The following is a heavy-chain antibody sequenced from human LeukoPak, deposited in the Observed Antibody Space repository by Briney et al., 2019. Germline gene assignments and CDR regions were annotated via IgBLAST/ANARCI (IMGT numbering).Heavy chain of an antibody. D-gene: IGHD3-9*01. V-gene: IGHV3-9*01. CDR1: GFTFDDYA. Sequence: PGRSLRLSCAASGFTFDDYAMHWVRQAPGKGLEWVSGISWNSGSIGYADSVKGRFTISRDNAKNSLYLQMNSLRAEDTAFYYCAKATNYDILTGSWFDPWGQGTLVTVSP. CDR2: ISWNSGSI. J-gene: IGHJ5*02. CDR3: AKATNYDILTGSWFDP.